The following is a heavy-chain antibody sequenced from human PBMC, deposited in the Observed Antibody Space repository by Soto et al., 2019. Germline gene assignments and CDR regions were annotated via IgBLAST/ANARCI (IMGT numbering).Heavy chain of an antibody. CDR2: IIPMLDIT. D-gene: IGHD3-22*01. CDR3: VRDTRNGCDFSRHYDIDS. Sequence: ASVKVSCKASGGTFSNHIITWVRQAPGQGPEWMGRIIPMLDITNYAQKFQGRVTITADKSTTTAYMEVSSLRPEDTAMYYCVRDTRNGCDFSRHYDIDSWGQRTPVTVSS. V-gene: IGHV1-69*04. J-gene: IGHJ4*02. CDR1: GGTFSNHI.